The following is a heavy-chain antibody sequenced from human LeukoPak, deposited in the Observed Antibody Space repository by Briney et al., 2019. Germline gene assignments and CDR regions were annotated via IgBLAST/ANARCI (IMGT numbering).Heavy chain of an antibody. CDR2: ISAYNGNT. CDR1: GYTFTSYG. J-gene: IGHJ6*03. Sequence: ASVKVSCKASGYTFTSYGISWVRQAPGQGLEWMGWISAYNGNTNYAQKLQGRVTMTTDTSTSTAYMELRSLRSDDTAVYYCARTVPAAIEYYYYYMDVWGKGTTVTVSS. D-gene: IGHD2-2*01. V-gene: IGHV1-18*01. CDR3: ARTVPAAIEYYYYYMDV.